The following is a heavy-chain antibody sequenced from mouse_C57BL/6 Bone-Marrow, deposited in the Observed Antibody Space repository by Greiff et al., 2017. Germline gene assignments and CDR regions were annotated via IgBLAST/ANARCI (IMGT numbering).Heavy chain of an antibody. D-gene: IGHD2-12*01. CDR2: ISNGGGST. V-gene: IGHV5-12*01. CDR3: ARRYSYYAMDY. J-gene: IGHJ4*01. Sequence: EVMLVESGGGLVQPGGSLKLSCAASGFTFSDYYMYWVRQTPEKRLEWVAYISNGGGSTYYPDTVKGRFTISRDNAKNTLYLQMSRLKSEDTAMYYCARRYSYYAMDYWGQGTSVTVSS. CDR1: GFTFSDYY.